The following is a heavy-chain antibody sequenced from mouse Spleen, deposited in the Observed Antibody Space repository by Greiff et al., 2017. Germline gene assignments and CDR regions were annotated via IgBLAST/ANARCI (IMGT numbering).Heavy chain of an antibody. CDR2: ISSGGTYT. J-gene: IGHJ2*01. CDR1: GFTFSSYG. Sequence: EVKLMESGGDLVKPGGSLKLSCAASGFTFSSYGMSWVRQTPDKRLEWVATISSGGTYTYYPDSVKGRFTISRDNAENTLYLQMSSLKSEDTAMYYCASRNYGGFDYWGQGTTLTVSS. CDR3: ASRNYGGFDY. V-gene: IGHV5-6*02. D-gene: IGHD1-1*01.